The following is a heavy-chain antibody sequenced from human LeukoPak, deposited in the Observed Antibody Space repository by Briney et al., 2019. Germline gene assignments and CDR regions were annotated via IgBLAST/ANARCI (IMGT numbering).Heavy chain of an antibody. CDR1: GFTFSDYY. Sequence: PGGSLRLSCAASGFTFSDYYMSWIRQAPGKGLEWVSYISSSGSTIYYADSVKGRFTISRDNAKNSLYLQMNSLRAEDTAVYYCARDCSSTSCHHSDAFDIWGQGTMVTVSS. CDR2: ISSSGSTI. V-gene: IGHV3-11*04. J-gene: IGHJ3*02. CDR3: ARDCSSTSCHHSDAFDI. D-gene: IGHD2-2*01.